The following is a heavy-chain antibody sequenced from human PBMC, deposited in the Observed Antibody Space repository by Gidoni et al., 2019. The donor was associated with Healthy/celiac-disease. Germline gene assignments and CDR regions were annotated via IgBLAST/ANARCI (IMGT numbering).Heavy chain of an antibody. V-gene: IGHV3-23*01. CDR2: ISGSGGST. D-gene: IGHD3-10*01. CDR3: AKAGDSDYGHTYYFDY. CDR1: GFTFSSYA. Sequence: EVQLLESGGGLVQPGGSLRLSCAASGFTFSSYAMSWVRQAPGKGLEWVSAISGSGGSTYYADSVKGRFTISRDNSKNTLYLQMNSLRAEDTAVYYCAKAGDSDYGHTYYFDYWGQGTLVTVSS. J-gene: IGHJ4*02.